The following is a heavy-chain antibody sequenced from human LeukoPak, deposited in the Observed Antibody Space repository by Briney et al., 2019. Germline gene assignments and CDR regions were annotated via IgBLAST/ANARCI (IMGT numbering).Heavy chain of an antibody. J-gene: IGHJ4*02. CDR2: IYPGDSDT. Sequence: GESLKISCKGSGYSFTSYWIGWVRQMPGKGLEWMGIIYPGDSDTRYSPSFQGQVTISADKSISTAYLQWSSLKASDTAMYYCASQYYDFWSGYSPFDYWGQGTLVTVSS. D-gene: IGHD3-3*01. V-gene: IGHV5-51*01. CDR3: ASQYYDFWSGYSPFDY. CDR1: GYSFTSYW.